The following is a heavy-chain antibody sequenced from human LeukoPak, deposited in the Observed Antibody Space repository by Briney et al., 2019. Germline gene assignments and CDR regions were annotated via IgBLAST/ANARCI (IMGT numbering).Heavy chain of an antibody. CDR1: GGSISSGDYY. J-gene: IGHJ5*02. D-gene: IGHD3-22*01. Sequence: SQTLSLTCTVSGGSISSGDYYWSWIRQPPGKGLEWIGYIYYSGSTYYNPSLKGRVTISVDTSKNQFSLKLSSVTAADTAVYYCARVGDYYDSSGYRNHPWGQGTLVTVSS. CDR2: IYYSGST. V-gene: IGHV4-30-4*08. CDR3: ARVGDYYDSSGYRNHP.